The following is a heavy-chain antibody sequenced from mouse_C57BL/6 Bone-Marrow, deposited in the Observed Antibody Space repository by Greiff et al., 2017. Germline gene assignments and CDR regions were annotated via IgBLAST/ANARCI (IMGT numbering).Heavy chain of an antibody. J-gene: IGHJ2*01. V-gene: IGHV1-55*01. Sequence: VQLQQPGAELVKPGASVKMSCKASGYTFTSYWITWVKQRPGQGLEWIGDIYPGSGSTNYNEKFKSKATLTVDTSSSTAYMQLSSLTSEDSAVYYCARPLYYYGSSYQYYFDYWGQGTTLTVSS. CDR2: IYPGSGST. D-gene: IGHD1-1*01. CDR3: ARPLYYYGSSYQYYFDY. CDR1: GYTFTSYW.